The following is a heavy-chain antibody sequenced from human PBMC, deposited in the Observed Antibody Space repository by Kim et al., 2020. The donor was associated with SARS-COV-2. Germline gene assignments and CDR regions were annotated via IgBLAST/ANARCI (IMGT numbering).Heavy chain of an antibody. D-gene: IGHD3-9*01. CDR3: AREDDILTGLNAFDY. V-gene: IGHV3-21*01. Sequence: DSVKGRFTISRDNAKNSLYLQMNSLRAEDTAVYYCAREDDILTGLNAFDYWGQGTLVTVSS. J-gene: IGHJ4*02.